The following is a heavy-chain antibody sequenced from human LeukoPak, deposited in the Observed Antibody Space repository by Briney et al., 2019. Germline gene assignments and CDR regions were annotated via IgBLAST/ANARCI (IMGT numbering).Heavy chain of an antibody. CDR2: IYYSGST. Sequence: PSETLSLTCTVSGGSISSSSYYWGWIRQPPGKGLEWIGSIYYSGSTYYNPSLKSRVTISVDTSKNQFSLKLSSVTAADTAVYYCARHNFYGDNSGFDYWGQGTLVTVSS. J-gene: IGHJ4*02. V-gene: IGHV4-39*01. CDR3: ARHNFYGDNSGFDY. CDR1: GGSISSSSYY. D-gene: IGHD4-23*01.